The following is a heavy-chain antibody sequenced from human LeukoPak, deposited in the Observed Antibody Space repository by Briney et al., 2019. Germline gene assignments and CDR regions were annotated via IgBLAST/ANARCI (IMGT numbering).Heavy chain of an antibody. CDR1: GGSISSSSYN. V-gene: IGHV4-39*07. J-gene: IGHJ4*02. CDR3: ATHEYSSSFDY. Sequence: SETLSLTCTVSGGSISSSSYNWGWIRQPPGKGLEWNGSIYNSGTTSYNPSLESRVTISIDTSKSQFSLKLSSVTAADTAVYYCATHEYSSSFDYWGQGNLVTVSS. D-gene: IGHD6-6*01. CDR2: IYNSGTT.